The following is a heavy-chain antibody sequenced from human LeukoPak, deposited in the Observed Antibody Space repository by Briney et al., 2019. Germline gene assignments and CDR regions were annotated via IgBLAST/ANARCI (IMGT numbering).Heavy chain of an antibody. J-gene: IGHJ4*02. Sequence: GASVRVSFTASGYTFTGYYMHWVRQAPGQGLEWMGWINPNSGGTNYAQKFQGRVTMTRDTSISTAYMGLSRLRSDDTAVYYCARFLGDSSRYSNFDYGGQGTLVTVS. CDR3: ARFLGDSSRYSNFDY. CDR2: INPNSGGT. CDR1: GYTFTGYY. D-gene: IGHD3-22*01. V-gene: IGHV1-2*02.